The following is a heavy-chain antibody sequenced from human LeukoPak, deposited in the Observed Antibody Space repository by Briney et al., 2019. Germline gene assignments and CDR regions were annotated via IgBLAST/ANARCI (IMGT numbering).Heavy chain of an antibody. CDR3: AYSGSGSYYFFDY. J-gene: IGHJ4*02. Sequence: AETLSLTCTVSGGSFSSYDRSWLRQPAGKGLEWIGRIYTSGSTNYNPSLKSRVTMSVDTSKNQFSLKLSSVTAADTAVYYCAYSGSGSYYFFDYWGQGTLVTVSS. D-gene: IGHD3-10*01. V-gene: IGHV4-4*07. CDR1: GGSFSSYD. CDR2: IYTSGST.